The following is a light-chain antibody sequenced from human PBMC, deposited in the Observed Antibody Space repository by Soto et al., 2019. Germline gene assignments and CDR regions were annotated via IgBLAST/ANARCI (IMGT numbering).Light chain of an antibody. CDR3: QQYGISPPYT. CDR2: GTS. CDR1: QSVSRDR. V-gene: IGKV3-20*01. J-gene: IGKJ2*01. Sequence: EIVLTQSPGTLSLSPGERATLSCRTSQSVSRDRLAWYQQKPGQAPRLLIYGTSSRATGIPGRFSGSGSGADFTLTISRLEPEDFAVYYCQQYGISPPYTFGQGTKLEIK.